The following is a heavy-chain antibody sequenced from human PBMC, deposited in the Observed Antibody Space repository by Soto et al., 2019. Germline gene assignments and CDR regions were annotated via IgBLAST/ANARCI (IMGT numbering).Heavy chain of an antibody. J-gene: IGHJ4*02. D-gene: IGHD3-9*01. CDR3: ATAYYDILTGYYDGYFDY. V-gene: IGHV3-33*01. CDR1: GFTFSSYG. Sequence: QVQVVESGGGVVQPGRSLRLSCAASGFTFSSYGMHWVRQAPGKGLEWVAVIWYDGSNKYYADSVKGRFTISRDNSKNPLYLQMNSLRAEDTAVYYCATAYYDILTGYYDGYFDYWGQGTLVTVSS. CDR2: IWYDGSNK.